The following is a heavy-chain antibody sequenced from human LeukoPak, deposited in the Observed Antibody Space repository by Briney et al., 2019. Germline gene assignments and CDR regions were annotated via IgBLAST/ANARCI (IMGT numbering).Heavy chain of an antibody. J-gene: IGHJ5*02. CDR1: GYTFTSYD. D-gene: IGHD3-3*01. V-gene: IGHV1-8*03. CDR3: ARLYYDFWSGPNWFDP. Sequence: GPSVKVSCKASGYTFTSYDINWVRQATGQGLEWMGWMNPNSGNTGYAQKFQGRVTITRNTSISTAYMELSSLRSEDTAVYYCARLYYDFWSGPNWFDPWGQGTLVTVSS. CDR2: MNPNSGNT.